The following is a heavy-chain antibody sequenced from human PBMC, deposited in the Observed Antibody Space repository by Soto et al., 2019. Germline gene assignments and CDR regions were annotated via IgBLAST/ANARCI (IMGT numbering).Heavy chain of an antibody. D-gene: IGHD6-19*01. J-gene: IGHJ4*02. CDR2: INGSGDTT. CDR3: AKDYDSGWSVDY. Sequence: GSLRLSCAASGFTFSSYVMSWVRQTPGKRLEWVSGINGSGDTTYYADSVKGRFTITRDNSKNTLYLQMNSLRADDTAVYYCAKDYDSGWSVDYWGQGALVTVSS. CDR1: GFTFSSYV. V-gene: IGHV3-23*01.